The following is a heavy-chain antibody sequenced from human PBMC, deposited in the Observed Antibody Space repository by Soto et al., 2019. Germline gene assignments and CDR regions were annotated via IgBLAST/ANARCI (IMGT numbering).Heavy chain of an antibody. J-gene: IGHJ4*02. CDR1: GGSISSGGYY. D-gene: IGHD3-10*01. Sequence: QVQLQESGPGLVKPSQTLSLTCTVSGGSISSGGYYWSWIRQHLGKGLEWIGYIYYSGSTYYNPSLKSRVTISVDTSKNQFSLKLSSVTAADTAVYYCARGDMVRGVTQFDYWGQGTLVTVSS. CDR3: ARGDMVRGVTQFDY. CDR2: IYYSGST. V-gene: IGHV4-31*03.